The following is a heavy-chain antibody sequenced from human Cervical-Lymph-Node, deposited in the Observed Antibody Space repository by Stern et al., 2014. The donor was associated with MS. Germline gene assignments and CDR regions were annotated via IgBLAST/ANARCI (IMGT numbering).Heavy chain of an antibody. CDR2: IYYSGST. V-gene: IGHV4-31*03. CDR3: ARLPYDFWSGYYLFDY. D-gene: IGHD3-3*01. CDR1: GGSISSGGYY. J-gene: IGHJ4*02. Sequence: QVQLQESGPGLVKPSQTLSLTCTVSGGSISSGGYYWSWIRQHPGKGLEWIGYIYYSGSTYYNPSLKSRVTISVDTSKNQFSLKLSSVTAADTAVYYCARLPYDFWSGYYLFDYWGQGTLVTVSS.